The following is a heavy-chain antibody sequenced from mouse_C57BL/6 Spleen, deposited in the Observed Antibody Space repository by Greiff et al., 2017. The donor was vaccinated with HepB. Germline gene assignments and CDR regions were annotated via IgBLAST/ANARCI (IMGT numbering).Heavy chain of an antibody. J-gene: IGHJ3*01. D-gene: IGHD2-4*01. CDR2: IHPNSGST. CDR1: GYTFTSYW. CDR3: ARSGLRRPAWFAY. V-gene: IGHV1-64*01. Sequence: QVQLQQPGAELVKPGASVKLSCKASGYTFTSYWMHWVKQRPGQGLEWIGMIHPNSGSTNYNEKFKSKATLTVDKSSSTAYMQLSSLTSEDSAVYYCARSGLRRPAWFAYWGQGTLVTVSA.